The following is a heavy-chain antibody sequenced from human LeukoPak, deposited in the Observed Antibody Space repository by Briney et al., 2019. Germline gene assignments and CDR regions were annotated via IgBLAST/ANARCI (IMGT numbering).Heavy chain of an antibody. D-gene: IGHD5-18*01. CDR3: ARAGDTAYYGMDV. CDR2: INPNSGGT. Sequence: ASVKVSCKASGYTFTGYYMHWVRQAPGQGLEWMGWINPNSGGTNYAQKFQGWVTMTRDTSISTAYMELSRLRSDDTAVYYCARAGDTAYYGMDVWGQGTTVTVSS. V-gene: IGHV1-2*04. CDR1: GYTFTGYY. J-gene: IGHJ6*02.